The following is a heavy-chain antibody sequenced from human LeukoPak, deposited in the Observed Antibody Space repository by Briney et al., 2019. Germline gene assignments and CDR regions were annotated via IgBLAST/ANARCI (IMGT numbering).Heavy chain of an antibody. V-gene: IGHV4-39*01. Sequence: SETLSLTCTVSGGSISSSSYYWGWIRQPPGKGLEWIGSIYYSGSTYYNPSLKSRVTISVDTSKNQFSLKLSSVTAVDTAVYYCARHYYDSSGYYIPPFDYWGQGTLVTVSS. CDR3: ARHYYDSSGYYIPPFDY. CDR1: GGSISSSSYY. D-gene: IGHD3-22*01. J-gene: IGHJ4*02. CDR2: IYYSGST.